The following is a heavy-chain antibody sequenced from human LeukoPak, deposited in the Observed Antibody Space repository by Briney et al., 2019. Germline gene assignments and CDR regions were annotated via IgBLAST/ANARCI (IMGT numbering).Heavy chain of an antibody. D-gene: IGHD1-26*01. V-gene: IGHV3-7*05. CDR2: INQDGSEK. J-gene: IGHJ4*02. Sequence: GGSLRLSCAASGFTFADYWMSWVRQAPGKGLEWVANINQDGSEKYYVDSVTGLFTISRDNARKSLYLQMNSLSAEDTAVYYCTREEGGSLYRYWGQETLVTVCS. CDR1: GFTFADYW. CDR3: TREEGGSLYRY.